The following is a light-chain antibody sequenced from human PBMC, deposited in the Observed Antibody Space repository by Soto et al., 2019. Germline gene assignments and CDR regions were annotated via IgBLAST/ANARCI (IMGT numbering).Light chain of an antibody. CDR3: MQALETPRT. CDR2: LGS. CDR1: QSLLYSSGNNY. V-gene: IGKV2-28*01. J-gene: IGKJ2*01. Sequence: DIVMTQSPLSLPVTPGEPASISCRSSQSLLYSSGNNYLDWYLQKPGQSPQLLIYLGSNRAPGVPDRFSGSGSGIDFTLKISRVEAVDVGVYYCMQALETPRTFGQGTKLEIK.